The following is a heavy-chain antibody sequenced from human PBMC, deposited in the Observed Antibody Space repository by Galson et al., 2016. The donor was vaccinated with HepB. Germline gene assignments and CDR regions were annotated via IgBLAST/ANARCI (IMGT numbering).Heavy chain of an antibody. D-gene: IGHD3-22*01. Sequence: SCKASGDTFSRAVRWVRQAPGQGLEWMGQIIPIFGPANYAQKFQGRVTITADESTNTVYMDLSSLRSEDTAVYYCARASSGYYHEAFDMWGQGTMVTVSS. CDR2: IIPIFGPA. CDR3: ARASSGYYHEAFDM. V-gene: IGHV1-69*01. CDR1: GDTFSRA. J-gene: IGHJ3*02.